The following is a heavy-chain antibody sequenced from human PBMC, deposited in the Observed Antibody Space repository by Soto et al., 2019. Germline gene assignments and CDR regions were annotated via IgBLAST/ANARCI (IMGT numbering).Heavy chain of an antibody. D-gene: IGHD3-10*01. Sequence: HGLDLEWLALIYWDDDKRYRPSLKSRLTITKDTSKKQVVLTMTNMDPVDTATYFCAHRRPRGSVCFDYWGQGTVVTVSS. CDR3: AHRRPRGSVCFDY. V-gene: IGHV2-5*02. J-gene: IGHJ4*02. CDR2: IYWDDDK.